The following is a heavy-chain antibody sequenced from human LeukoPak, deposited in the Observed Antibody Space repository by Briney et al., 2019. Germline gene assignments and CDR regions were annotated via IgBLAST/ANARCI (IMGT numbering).Heavy chain of an antibody. D-gene: IGHD2-21*01. V-gene: IGHV3-72*01. CDR2: SRSKAKSYTT. CDR3: ARGFNSFDM. Sequence: QAGGSLRLSCVVSGFTFSDHYMDWVRQTPAKGLEWVARSRSKAKSYTTEYAASVKGRFTISRDDSKNSLYLQMNSLKTEDTAVYYCARGFNSFDMWGRGTMVTVSS. J-gene: IGHJ3*02. CDR1: GFTFSDHY.